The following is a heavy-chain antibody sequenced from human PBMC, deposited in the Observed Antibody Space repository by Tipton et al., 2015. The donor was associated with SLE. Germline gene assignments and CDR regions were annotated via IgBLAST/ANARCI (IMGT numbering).Heavy chain of an antibody. J-gene: IGHJ6*03. CDR2: INPYNDNT. CDR1: GYIFSTYG. V-gene: IGHV1-18*01. D-gene: IGHD5-24*01. Sequence: QVQLVQSGAEVKKPGASVKVSCRASGYIFSTYGISWVRQAPGQGLEWMGWINPYNDNTDYVELLQGRVTMTTDTSTGTAYMELWSLNSDDTAIYYCARHPVAGYTYYMVVWGTGTTVTVSS. CDR3: ARHPVAGYTYYMVV.